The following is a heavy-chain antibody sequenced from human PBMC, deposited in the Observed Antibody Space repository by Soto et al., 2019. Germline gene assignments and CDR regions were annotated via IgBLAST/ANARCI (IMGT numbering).Heavy chain of an antibody. D-gene: IGHD2-15*01. CDR3: AKAGAGYCSGGSCYSSLSSGFDY. Sequence: PGGSLRLSCAASGFTFSSYAMSWVRQAPGKGLEWVSAISGSGGSTYYADSVKGRFTISRDNSKNTLYLQMNSLRAGDTAVYYCAKAGAGYCSGGSCYSSLSSGFDYWGQGTLVTVSS. CDR1: GFTFSSYA. J-gene: IGHJ4*02. V-gene: IGHV3-23*01. CDR2: ISGSGGST.